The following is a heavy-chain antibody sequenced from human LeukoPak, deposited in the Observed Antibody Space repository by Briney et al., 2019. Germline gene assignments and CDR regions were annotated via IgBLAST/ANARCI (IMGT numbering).Heavy chain of an antibody. D-gene: IGHD3-10*01. V-gene: IGHV1-69*05. CDR2: IIPIFGTA. CDR3: ARAREGSGSYSTGYYYYMDV. Sequence: SVKVSCKASGGTFSSYAISWVRQAPGQGLEWMGGIIPIFGTANYAQKFQGRVTMTRDTSTSTVYMELSSLRSEDTAVYYCARAREGSGSYSTGYYYYMDVWGKGTTVTISS. J-gene: IGHJ6*03. CDR1: GGTFSSYA.